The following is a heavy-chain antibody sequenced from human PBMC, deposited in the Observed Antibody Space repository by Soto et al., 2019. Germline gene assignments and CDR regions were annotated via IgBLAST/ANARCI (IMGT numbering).Heavy chain of an antibody. CDR2: INPNSGGT. D-gene: IGHD3-3*01. V-gene: IGHV1-2*04. Sequence: ASVKVSCKASGYTFTGYYMHWVRQAPGQGLEWMGWINPNSGGTNYAQKFQGWVTMTRDTSISTAYMELSRLRSDDTAVYYCARGPITIFGVVININYYYGMDVWGQGTTVTVSS. J-gene: IGHJ6*02. CDR3: ARGPITIFGVVININYYYGMDV. CDR1: GYTFTGYY.